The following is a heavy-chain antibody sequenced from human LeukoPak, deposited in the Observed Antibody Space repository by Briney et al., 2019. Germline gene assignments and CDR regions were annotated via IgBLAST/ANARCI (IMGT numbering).Heavy chain of an antibody. Sequence: GGSLRLSCAASGFTISDYYMSWIRQAPGKGLEWVSSITSTGSTIYYADSVKGRFTISRDNAENSLYLQMNSLRAEDTAVYYCAKDLGIGGFDYWGQGTLVTVSS. D-gene: IGHD3-10*01. V-gene: IGHV3-11*04. CDR2: ITSTGSTI. CDR3: AKDLGIGGFDY. CDR1: GFTISDYY. J-gene: IGHJ4*02.